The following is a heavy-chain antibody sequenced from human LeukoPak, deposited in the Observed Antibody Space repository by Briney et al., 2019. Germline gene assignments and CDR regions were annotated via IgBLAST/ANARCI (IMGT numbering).Heavy chain of an antibody. J-gene: IGHJ5*02. CDR2: IYYSGST. D-gene: IGHD3-22*01. Sequence: SQTLSLTCTVSGGSISSGGYYWSWIRQHPGKGLEWIGYIYYSGSTYYNPSLKSRVNISVDTSKNQFSLKLSSVTAADTAVYYCAREILASRLTYYYDSSGPVNSWFDPWGQGTLVTVSS. V-gene: IGHV4-31*03. CDR3: AREILASRLTYYYDSSGPVNSWFDP. CDR1: GGSISSGGYY.